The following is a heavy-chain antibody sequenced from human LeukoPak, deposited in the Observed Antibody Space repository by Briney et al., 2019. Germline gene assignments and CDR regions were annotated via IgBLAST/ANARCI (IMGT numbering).Heavy chain of an antibody. CDR3: ARGRRDGYND. D-gene: IGHD5-24*01. V-gene: IGHV4-34*01. Sequence: PSETLSLTCAVYGGSFSGYYWSWIRQPPGKGLEWIGEINHSGSTNYNPSLKSRVTISVDTSKNQFSLKLSSVTAADTAVYYCARGRRDGYNDWGQGTLVTASS. J-gene: IGHJ4*02. CDR2: INHSGST. CDR1: GGSFSGYY.